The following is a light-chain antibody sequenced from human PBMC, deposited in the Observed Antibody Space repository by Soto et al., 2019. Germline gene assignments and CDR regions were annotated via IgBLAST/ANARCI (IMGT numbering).Light chain of an antibody. J-gene: IGKJ1*01. Sequence: EIVMTQSPATLSVSPGERATLSCRASQSVSNNLAWYQQKACQAPRLLIYGASTRATGIPARFSGSGSGTEFTLTISSLQSEDFAVYYCQQYNNWPPWTFGQGTKVDIK. V-gene: IGKV3-15*01. CDR3: QQYNNWPPWT. CDR1: QSVSNN. CDR2: GAS.